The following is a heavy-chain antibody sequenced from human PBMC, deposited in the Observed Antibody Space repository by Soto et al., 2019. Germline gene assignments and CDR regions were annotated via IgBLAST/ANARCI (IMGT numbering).Heavy chain of an antibody. Sequence: EVQLVESGGGFVKPGGSLRLSCTASGFTFNDAWMNWVRQGPGKGLEWVARIKHKADDETTDYAATEKGRFTISRNDSKNTVSLQMDILRTEDTAVYYYTTDLYSSSAWANDNWGQGTLVTVSS. D-gene: IGHD6-19*01. J-gene: IGHJ4*02. CDR1: GFTFNDAW. CDR2: IKHKADDETT. CDR3: TTDLYSSSAWANDN. V-gene: IGHV3-15*07.